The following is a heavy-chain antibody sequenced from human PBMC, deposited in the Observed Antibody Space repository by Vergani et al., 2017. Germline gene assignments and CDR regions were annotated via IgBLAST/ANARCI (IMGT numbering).Heavy chain of an antibody. V-gene: IGHV4-38-2*02. CDR2: IYHSGRT. CDR1: GYSISSGYY. J-gene: IGHJ6*03. Sequence: QVQLQESGPGLVKPSETLSLTCTVSGYSISSGYYWGWIRQPPGKGLEWIASIYHSGRTYYNPSLKSRVTISVDTSKNQFSLKLSSVPAADTAVYYCARIQRGRMDVWGKGTTVTVSS. CDR3: ARIQRGRMDV. D-gene: IGHD5-18*01.